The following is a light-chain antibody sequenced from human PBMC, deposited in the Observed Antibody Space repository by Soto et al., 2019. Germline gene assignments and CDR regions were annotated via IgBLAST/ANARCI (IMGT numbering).Light chain of an antibody. V-gene: IGKV3-15*01. CDR3: QQYNHWWT. J-gene: IGKJ1*01. CDR1: QSFSTN. Sequence: EIVMTQSPATLSVSPGERATLSCRASQSFSTNLVWYQQKPGQAPRLLIYGASTRATGVPGRFSGTGSGTEFTLTISSLQSEDSAVYYCQQYNHWWTFGQATKVDIK. CDR2: GAS.